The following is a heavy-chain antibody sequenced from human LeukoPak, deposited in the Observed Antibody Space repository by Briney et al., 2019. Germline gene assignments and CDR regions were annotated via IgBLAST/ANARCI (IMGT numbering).Heavy chain of an antibody. CDR3: ARESNGDYSDY. CDR1: GGSISSYY. J-gene: IGHJ4*02. CDR2: IYSSGST. Sequence: SETPSLTCTVSGGSISSYYWSWIRQPPGKGLEWIGYIYSSGSTSYNPSPKSRVTMSIDTSKNQFSLTVKSVTAADTAVYHCARESNGDYSDYWGQGTLVTVSS. D-gene: IGHD4-17*01. V-gene: IGHV4-59*01.